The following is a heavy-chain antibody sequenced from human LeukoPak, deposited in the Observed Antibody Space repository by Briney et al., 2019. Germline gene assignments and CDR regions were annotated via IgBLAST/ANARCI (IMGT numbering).Heavy chain of an antibody. CDR1: GFTFSSYA. J-gene: IGHJ4*02. D-gene: IGHD3-9*01. Sequence: GGTLRLSCAASGFTFSSYAMSWVRQAPGKGLERVSAISGSGGSTYYADSVKGRFTISRDNSKNTLYLQMNSLRAEDTAVYSCAKDGGYDILTGYYGFDYWGQGTLVTVSS. V-gene: IGHV3-23*01. CDR3: AKDGGYDILTGYYGFDY. CDR2: ISGSGGST.